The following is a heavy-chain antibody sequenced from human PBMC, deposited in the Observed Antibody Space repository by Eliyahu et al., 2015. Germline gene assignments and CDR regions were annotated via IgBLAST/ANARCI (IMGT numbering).Heavy chain of an antibody. D-gene: IGHD3-16*02. J-gene: IGHJ4*02. V-gene: IGHV3-21*01. CDR3: ARDLSYPGGYDY. CDR1: GFPFSSYS. Sequence: EVQLVESGGGLVKPGGSLRLSCAASGFPFSSYSMNWVRQAPGKGLEWVSFISGSSSYMSYADSVKGRFTISRDNAKNSLSLQMNSLRAEDTAVYYCARDLSYPGGYDYWGQGTLVTVSS. CDR2: ISGSSSYM.